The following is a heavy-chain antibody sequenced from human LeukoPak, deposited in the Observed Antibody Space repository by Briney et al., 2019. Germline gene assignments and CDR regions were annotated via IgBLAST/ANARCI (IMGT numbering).Heavy chain of an antibody. V-gene: IGHV3-21*01. CDR3: ARDMGSYSSSWYATDDRVFDY. D-gene: IGHD6-13*01. Sequence: GGSLRLSCAASGFTFSSYSMIWVRQAPGKGLEWVSSISSSSSYIYYADSVKGRFTISRDNAKNSLYLQMNSLRAEDTAVYYCARDMGSYSSSWYATDDRVFDYWGQGTLVTVSS. CDR1: GFTFSSYS. J-gene: IGHJ4*02. CDR2: ISSSSSYI.